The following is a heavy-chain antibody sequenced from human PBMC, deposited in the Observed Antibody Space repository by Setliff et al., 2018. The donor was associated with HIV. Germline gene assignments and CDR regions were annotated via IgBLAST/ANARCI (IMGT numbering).Heavy chain of an antibody. CDR1: RGSISGYL. CDR3: ARSPSYRSSWEYYFDY. D-gene: IGHD6-13*01. CDR2: IYTSRGT. Sequence: SETLSLTCTVSRGSISGYLWNWLRQTPGKGLEWIGYIYTSRGTNYNHSLRTRVIISVDTSNQFSLKLSSVTAADAAVYYCARSPSYRSSWEYYFDYWGQGILVTVSS. V-gene: IGHV4-4*09. J-gene: IGHJ4*02.